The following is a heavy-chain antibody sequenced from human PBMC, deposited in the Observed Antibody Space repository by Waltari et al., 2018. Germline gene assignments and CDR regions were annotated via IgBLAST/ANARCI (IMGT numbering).Heavy chain of an antibody. CDR3: AGQQWQQRYFDY. CDR2: SNHSGST. Sequence: QVQLQQWGAGLLKPSESLSLTCAVYGGSFSGYYWSWIRQPPVKGLGWIGESNHSGSTNYHPSLKSRVTISVDTSKNQFALKLSSVTAADTAVYYCAGQQWQQRYFDYWGQGTLVTVSS. J-gene: IGHJ4*02. D-gene: IGHD2-8*01. CDR1: GGSFSGYY. V-gene: IGHV4-34*01.